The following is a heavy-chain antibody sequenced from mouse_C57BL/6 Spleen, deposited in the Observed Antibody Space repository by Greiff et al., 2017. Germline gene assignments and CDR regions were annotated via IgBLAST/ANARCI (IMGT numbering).Heavy chain of an antibody. V-gene: IGHV5-6*01. CDR3: ARRGYGSSYGWFAY. CDR1: GFTFSSYG. D-gene: IGHD1-1*01. Sequence: EVQGVESGGDLVKPGGSLKLSCAASGFTFSSYGMSWVRQTPDKRLEWVATISSGGSYTYYPDSVKGRFTISRDNAKNTLYLQMSSLKSEDTAMYYCARRGYGSSYGWFAYWGQGTLVTVSA. J-gene: IGHJ3*01. CDR2: ISSGGSYT.